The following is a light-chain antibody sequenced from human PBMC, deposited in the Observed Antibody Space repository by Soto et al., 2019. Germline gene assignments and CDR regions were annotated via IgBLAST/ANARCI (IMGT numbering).Light chain of an antibody. CDR3: QQYETWPPRFT. CDR2: GAL. CDR1: QSVSTN. J-gene: IGKJ3*01. Sequence: EIVLTQSPATLSVSPGERATLSCRASQSVSTNLAWYQQKPGQAPRLLIYGALSRATGIPARFSASGYGTEFTRTSGSLQSEDFAVYYCQQYETWPPRFTFGPGTKVDLK. V-gene: IGKV3-15*01.